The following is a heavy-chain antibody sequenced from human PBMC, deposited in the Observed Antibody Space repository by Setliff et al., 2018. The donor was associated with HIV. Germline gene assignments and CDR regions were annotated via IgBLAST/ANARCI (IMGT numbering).Heavy chain of an antibody. J-gene: IGHJ6*02. CDR1: GGSISSTIYH. V-gene: IGHV4-39*01. Sequence: PSETLSLTCTVSGGSISSTIYHWVWIRQPPGKGLEWIGNIHSSGITYYKPSLKNRLTISLDTSKNQFSLKLSSVTAADTAVYYCATHASTVQDAMDVWGQGTTVTVSS. D-gene: IGHD4-4*01. CDR3: ATHASTVQDAMDV. CDR2: IHSSGIT.